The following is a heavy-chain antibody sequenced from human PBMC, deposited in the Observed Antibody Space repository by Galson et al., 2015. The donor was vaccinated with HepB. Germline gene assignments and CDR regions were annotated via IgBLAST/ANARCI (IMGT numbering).Heavy chain of an antibody. CDR1: GFSLSTSGVG. D-gene: IGHD3-10*01. Sequence: PALVKPTQTLTLTCTFSGFSLSTSGVGVGWIRQPPGKALEWLALIYWDDDKRYSPSLKSRLTITKDTSKNQVVLTMTNMDPVDTATYYCEAITMVRGARPVYFDYWGQGTLVTVSS. V-gene: IGHV2-5*02. J-gene: IGHJ4*02. CDR2: IYWDDDK. CDR3: EAITMVRGARPVYFDY.